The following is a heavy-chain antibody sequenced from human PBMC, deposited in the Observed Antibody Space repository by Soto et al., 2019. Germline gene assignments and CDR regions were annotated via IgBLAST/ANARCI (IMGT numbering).Heavy chain of an antibody. CDR2: THYRSKWYY. CDR3: ARDRASFYYYGLDV. CDR1: GDSVSGYSAA. V-gene: IGHV6-1*01. J-gene: IGHJ6*02. Sequence: SQTLSLTCAISGDSVSGYSAAWNWIRQSPSRGLEWLGRTHYRSKWYYEYAVSVKSRITIHPDTSKNQFSLHLNSVSPDDTAVYYCARDRASFYYYGLDVWGQGTTVTVSS.